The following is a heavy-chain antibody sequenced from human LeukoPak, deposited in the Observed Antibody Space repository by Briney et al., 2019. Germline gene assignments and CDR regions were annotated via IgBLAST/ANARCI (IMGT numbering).Heavy chain of an antibody. CDR2: ISYDGSNK. Sequence: GGSLRLSCAASGFTFSSYAMHWVRQAPCKGLEWVAVISYDGSNKYYADSVKGRFTISRDNSKNTLYLQMNSLRAEDTAVYYCARGGITMVRGVSVFGWGQGTLVTVSS. CDR3: ARGGITMVRGVSVFG. CDR1: GFTFSSYA. J-gene: IGHJ4*02. D-gene: IGHD3-10*01. V-gene: IGHV3-30-3*01.